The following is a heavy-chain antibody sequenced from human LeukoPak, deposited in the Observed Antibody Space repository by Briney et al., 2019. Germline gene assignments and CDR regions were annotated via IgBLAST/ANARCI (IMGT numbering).Heavy chain of an antibody. CDR2: IWYDGSNK. CDR1: GFTFSSYG. Sequence: PGVSLRLSCAASGFTFSSYGMHWVRQAPGKGLEWVAVIWYDGSNKYYADSVKGRFTISRDNSKNTLYLQMNSLRAEDTAVYYCARDTKAGITISEYTADYWGQGTLVTVSS. J-gene: IGHJ4*02. D-gene: IGHD3-9*01. V-gene: IGHV3-33*01. CDR3: ARDTKAGITISEYTADY.